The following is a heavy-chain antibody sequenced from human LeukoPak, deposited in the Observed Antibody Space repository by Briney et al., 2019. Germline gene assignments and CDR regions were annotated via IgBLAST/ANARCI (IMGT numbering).Heavy chain of an antibody. D-gene: IGHD6-19*01. Sequence: ASVKVSCKASGYTFTSYAMHWVRQAPGQRLEWMGWINAGNGNTKYSQKFQGRVTITRDTSASTAYTELSSLRSEDTAVYYCAREDGSGWPYFDYWGREPWSPSPQ. V-gene: IGHV1-3*01. J-gene: IGHJ4*02. CDR2: INAGNGNT. CDR3: AREDGSGWPYFDY. CDR1: GYTFTSYA.